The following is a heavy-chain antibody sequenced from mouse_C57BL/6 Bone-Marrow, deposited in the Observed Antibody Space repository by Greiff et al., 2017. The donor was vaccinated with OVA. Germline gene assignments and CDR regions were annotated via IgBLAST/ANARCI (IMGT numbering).Heavy chain of an antibody. CDR3: ARDSPVITTVVAPYFDY. CDR2: IYPRSGNT. CDR1: GYTFTSYG. Sequence: QVQVVESGAELARPGASVKLSCKASGYTFTSYGISWVKQRTGQGLEWIGAIYPRSGNTYYNEKFKGKATLTADKSSSTAYMELRSLTSEDSAVYFCARDSPVITTVVAPYFDYWGQGTTLTVSS. J-gene: IGHJ2*01. V-gene: IGHV1-81*01. D-gene: IGHD1-1*01.